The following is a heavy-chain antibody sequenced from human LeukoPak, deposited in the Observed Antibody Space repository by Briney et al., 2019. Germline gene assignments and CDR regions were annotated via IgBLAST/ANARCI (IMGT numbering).Heavy chain of an antibody. Sequence: GGSLRLSCAASGFTFSSYGMSWVRQTPGKGLEWVSGISGSAGNTYYADFVKGRFTISRDNSKNTLYLQMNSLRAQDTAVYYCAKIINTNPSTYFDYWGQGTLVTVSS. V-gene: IGHV3-23*01. CDR1: GFTFSSYG. CDR2: ISGSAGNT. CDR3: AKIINTNPSTYFDY. D-gene: IGHD2/OR15-2a*01. J-gene: IGHJ4*02.